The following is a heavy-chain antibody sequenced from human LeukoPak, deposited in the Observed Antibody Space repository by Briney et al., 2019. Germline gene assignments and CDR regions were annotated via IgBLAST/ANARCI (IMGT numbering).Heavy chain of an antibody. CDR3: ARVYQSAEYYFDY. CDR2: INHSGST. J-gene: IGHJ4*02. V-gene: IGHV4-34*01. D-gene: IGHD2-2*01. CDR1: GGSFSPYY. Sequence: PSETLSLTCAVYGGSFSPYYWSWIRQPPEKGLEWIGEINHSGSTNYNPSLKSRVTISVDTSKNQFSLKLTSVTAADTAVYYCARVYQSAEYYFDYWGQGNLVSVSS.